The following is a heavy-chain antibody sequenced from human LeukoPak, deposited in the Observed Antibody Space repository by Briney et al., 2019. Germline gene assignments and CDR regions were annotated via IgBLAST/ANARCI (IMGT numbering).Heavy chain of an antibody. Sequence: GGSLRLSCAASGFTFSSYSMNWVRQAPGKGLEWVSSISSSSIYIYYADSVKGRFTISRDNAKNSLYLQMNSLRAEDTAVYYCARDNTDYYDSSGYGGFDYWGQGTLVTVSS. D-gene: IGHD3-22*01. CDR1: GFTFSSYS. CDR3: ARDNTDYYDSSGYGGFDY. J-gene: IGHJ4*02. CDR2: ISSSSIYI. V-gene: IGHV3-21*01.